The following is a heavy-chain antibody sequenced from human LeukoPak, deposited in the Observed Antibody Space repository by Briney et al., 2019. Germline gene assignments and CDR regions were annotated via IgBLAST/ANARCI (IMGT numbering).Heavy chain of an antibody. J-gene: IGHJ4*02. CDR2: ISYDGSNK. V-gene: IGHV3-30-3*01. CDR1: GFIFSSYA. CDR3: ARDYFGRYYDFWSGYEGQGFDY. Sequence: GGSLRLSCAASGFIFSSYAMHWVRQAPGKGLEWVAVISYDGSNKYYADSVKGRFTISRDNSKNTLYLQMNSLRAEDTAVYYCARDYFGRYYDFWSGYEGQGFDYWGQGTLVTVSS. D-gene: IGHD3-3*01.